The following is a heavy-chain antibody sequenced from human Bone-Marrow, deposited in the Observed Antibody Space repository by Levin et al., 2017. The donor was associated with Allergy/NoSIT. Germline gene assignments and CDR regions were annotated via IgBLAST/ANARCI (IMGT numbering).Heavy chain of an antibody. D-gene: IGHD3-16*01. J-gene: IGHJ4*02. CDR3: ARGGGPSPGE. V-gene: IGHV3-53*01. CDR1: GFSVSSSY. CDR2: ISGGGTT. Sequence: GGSLRLSCAASGFSVSSSYMQWVRQAPGKGLEWVSVISGGGTTYYTDSVKGRFTISRDDSKNTLYLQMTSLRAEDTAVYYCARGGGPSPGEWGQGTLVTVSS.